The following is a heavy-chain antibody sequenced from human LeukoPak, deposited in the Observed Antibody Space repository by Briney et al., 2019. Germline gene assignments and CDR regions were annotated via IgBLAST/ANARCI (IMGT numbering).Heavy chain of an antibody. D-gene: IGHD3-10*01. J-gene: IGHJ3*02. Sequence: GGSLRLSCAASGFTFSSYAMSWVRQAPGKGLEWVSAISGSGGSTYYADSVKGRFTISRDNSKNTLYLQMNSLRAEDTAVYYCAKELITMVRGVIIRPHAFDIWGQGTMVIVSS. CDR3: AKELITMVRGVIIRPHAFDI. CDR2: ISGSGGST. CDR1: GFTFSSYA. V-gene: IGHV3-23*01.